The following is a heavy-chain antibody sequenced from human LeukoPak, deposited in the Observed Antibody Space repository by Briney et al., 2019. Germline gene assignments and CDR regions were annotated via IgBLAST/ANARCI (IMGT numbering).Heavy chain of an antibody. CDR2: IYPGDSNT. Sequence: GESLKISFKASGYTFTGYWIGWVRQMPGKGLEWMGIIYPGDSNTRYSPSFQGQVTISADEPISTAYLQWSSLKASDTAMYYCVGSTGYPYYFDYWGQGTLVTVSS. CDR1: GYTFTGYW. D-gene: IGHD3-9*01. J-gene: IGHJ4*02. V-gene: IGHV5-51*01. CDR3: VGSTGYPYYFDY.